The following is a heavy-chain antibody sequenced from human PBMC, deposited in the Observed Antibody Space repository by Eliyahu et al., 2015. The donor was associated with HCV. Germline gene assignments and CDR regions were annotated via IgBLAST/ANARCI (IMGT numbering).Heavy chain of an antibody. D-gene: IGHD4-11*01. CDR1: GFTVSSNY. CDR3: ARADYSNYGGVY. V-gene: IGHV3-66*02. Sequence: EVQLVESGGGLVQPGXSLXLSCAXSGFTVSSNYMSWVRQAPGKGLEWVSVIYSGGSTYYADSVKGRFTISRDNSKNTLYLQMNSLRAEDTAVYYCARADYSNYGGVYWGQGTLVTVSS. J-gene: IGHJ4*02. CDR2: IYSGGST.